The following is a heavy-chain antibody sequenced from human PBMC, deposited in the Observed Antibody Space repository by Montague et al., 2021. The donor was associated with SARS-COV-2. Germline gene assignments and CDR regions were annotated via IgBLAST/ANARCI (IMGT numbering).Heavy chain of an antibody. Sequence: SLRLSCAASGFTVSSSYMSWVRQAPGKGLEWVSVIYSGGSTYYADSVKGRFTISRDNSKNTLYLQMNSLRAEDTAVYYCARDVSPIGLMDVWGQGTTVTVSS. J-gene: IGHJ6*02. V-gene: IGHV3-53*01. CDR2: IYSGGST. CDR1: GFTVSSSY. CDR3: ARDVSPIGLMDV.